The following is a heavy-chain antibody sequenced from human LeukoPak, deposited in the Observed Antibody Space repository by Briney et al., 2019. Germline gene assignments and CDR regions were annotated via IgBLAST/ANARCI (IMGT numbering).Heavy chain of an antibody. CDR3: ARDQPYYSDSGSFVPFHY. Sequence: HPGGSLRLSCTASGFTFSDYWMHWVRQAPGKGLVWVSRINTDGGMTFYADSVKGRFTISRDNAKNSLYLQMNTLRAEDTAVYYCARDQPYYSDSGSFVPFHYWGQGTLVTVSS. CDR1: GFTFSDYW. CDR2: INTDGGMT. D-gene: IGHD3-10*01. J-gene: IGHJ4*02. V-gene: IGHV3-74*01.